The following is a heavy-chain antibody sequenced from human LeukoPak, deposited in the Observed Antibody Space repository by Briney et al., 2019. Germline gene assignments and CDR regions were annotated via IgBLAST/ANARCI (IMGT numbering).Heavy chain of an antibody. J-gene: IGHJ4*02. Sequence: PSETLSLTCTVSGGSISSSSYYWGWIRQPPGKGLEWIGSIYYSGSTHYNPSLKSRITISVDTSKNQFSLKLSSVTAADTAVYYCASLGITIFGVASWGQGTLVTVSS. V-gene: IGHV4-39*01. CDR1: GGSISSSSYY. CDR3: ASLGITIFGVAS. CDR2: IYYSGST. D-gene: IGHD3-3*01.